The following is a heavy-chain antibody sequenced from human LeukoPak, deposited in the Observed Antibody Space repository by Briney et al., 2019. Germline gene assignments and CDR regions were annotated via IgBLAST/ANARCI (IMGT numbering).Heavy chain of an antibody. Sequence: GGSLRLSCGVSGFTFRNYWMTWVRQAPGKGPEWVASIKKDGSEKYYVGSVKGRFTISRDNAKNSLYLQLNNLRAEDTAVYYCARGHYGMDVWGQGSTVTVSS. CDR1: GFTFRNYW. CDR3: ARGHYGMDV. V-gene: IGHV3-7*01. CDR2: IKKDGSEK. J-gene: IGHJ6*02.